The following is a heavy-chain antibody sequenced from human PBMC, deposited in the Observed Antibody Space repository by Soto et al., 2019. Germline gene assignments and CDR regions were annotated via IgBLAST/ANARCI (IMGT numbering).Heavy chain of an antibody. CDR2: IYSGGST. Sequence: EVPLVESGGGLIQPGGSLRLSCAASGFTFSSNDMNWVRQAPGKGLEWVSLIYSGGSTYYADSVKGRFTISRDNSKKTLYLQMSSLRAEDTAVYYCATRPLLPGAPWGQGTMVTVSS. D-gene: IGHD3-22*01. CDR3: ATRPLLPGAP. V-gene: IGHV3-53*01. J-gene: IGHJ3*01. CDR1: GFTFSSND.